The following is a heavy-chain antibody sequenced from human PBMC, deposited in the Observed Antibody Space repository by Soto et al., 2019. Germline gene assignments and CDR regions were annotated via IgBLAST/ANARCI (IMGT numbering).Heavy chain of an antibody. J-gene: IGHJ3*02. CDR3: ARDWYCAGSSCDDVFDI. Sequence: QDQLVQSRAEVKKPGASVKVSCKASGYTFTSYGISWVRQAPGQGLEWMGWISTYDGDRNLAQKFQGRVTMSTDTPTTTANMELRDLAPDDTAVYYCARDWYCAGSSCDDVFDIWGQGTMVTVSS. V-gene: IGHV1-18*01. CDR1: GYTFTSYG. D-gene: IGHD2-21*01. CDR2: ISTYDGDR.